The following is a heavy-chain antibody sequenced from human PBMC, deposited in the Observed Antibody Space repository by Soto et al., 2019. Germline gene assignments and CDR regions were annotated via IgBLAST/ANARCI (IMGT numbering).Heavy chain of an antibody. CDR3: ARILRVAARPISYYYMDV. Sequence: SGPTLVNPTQTLTLTCTFSGFSLSTSGMCVSWIRQPPGKALDWLARIDWDDDKYYSTSLKTRLTISKDTSKNRVVLTMTNMDPVDTATYYCARILRVAARPISYYYMDVWGKGTTVTVSS. D-gene: IGHD6-6*01. CDR2: IDWDDDK. V-gene: IGHV2-70*11. CDR1: GFSLSTSGMC. J-gene: IGHJ6*03.